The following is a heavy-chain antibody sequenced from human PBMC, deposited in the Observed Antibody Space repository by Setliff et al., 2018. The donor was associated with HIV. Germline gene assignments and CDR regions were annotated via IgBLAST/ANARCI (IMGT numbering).Heavy chain of an antibody. CDR1: GGSFSGYY. CDR2: INHSGST. CDR3: ARDGPMGRFDY. D-gene: IGHD3-16*01. Sequence: SETLSLTCAVYGGSFSGYYWSWIRQPPGKGLEWIGEINHSGSTNYNPSLKSRVTISVDTSKNQFSLKLSSVTAADTAVYYCARDGPMGRFDYWGQGALVTVSS. V-gene: IGHV4-34*01. J-gene: IGHJ4*02.